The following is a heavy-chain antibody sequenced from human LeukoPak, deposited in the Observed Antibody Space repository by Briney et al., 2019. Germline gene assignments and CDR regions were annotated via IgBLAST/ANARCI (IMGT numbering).Heavy chain of an antibody. Sequence: GESLKISCKGSGYSFTSYWIGWVRQMPGKGLEWMGIIYPGDSDTRYSPSFQGQVTISADKSISTAYPQWSSLKASDTAMYYCARHMKYYYDSSGYGFDYWGQGTLVTVSS. CDR2: IYPGDSDT. CDR3: ARHMKYYYDSSGYGFDY. D-gene: IGHD3-22*01. V-gene: IGHV5-51*01. CDR1: GYSFTSYW. J-gene: IGHJ4*02.